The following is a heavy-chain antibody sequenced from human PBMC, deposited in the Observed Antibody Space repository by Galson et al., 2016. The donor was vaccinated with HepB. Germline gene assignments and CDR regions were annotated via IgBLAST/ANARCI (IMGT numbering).Heavy chain of an antibody. CDR1: GFTVSSNY. Sequence: SLRLSCAASGFTVSSNYMSWVRQAPGRGLECVSLIYSGGSTYYADSVKGRFTISRNNSKNTLYLQINSLRAEDTAVYYCASHPGGWGVWGQGTTVTVSS. CDR3: ASHPGGWGV. CDR2: IYSGGST. D-gene: IGHD3-16*01. V-gene: IGHV3-66*04. J-gene: IGHJ6*02.